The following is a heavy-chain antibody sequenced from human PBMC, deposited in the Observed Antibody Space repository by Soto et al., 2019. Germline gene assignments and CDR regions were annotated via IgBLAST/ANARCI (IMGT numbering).Heavy chain of an antibody. CDR3: TIDRLRSPGYYGMDV. Sequence: QVQLQESGPGLVKTSQTLSLTCTVSGGSINNRGYYWSWSRQHPGKGLEWIGYIYYTGSTDYNPSLKTRVTISLATSKNQSSLKLSSVTAADTAGYYCTIDRLRSPGYYGMDVWGQGTTVTVSS. J-gene: IGHJ6*02. CDR2: IYYTGST. CDR1: GGSINNRGYY. V-gene: IGHV4-31*03. D-gene: IGHD2-8*02.